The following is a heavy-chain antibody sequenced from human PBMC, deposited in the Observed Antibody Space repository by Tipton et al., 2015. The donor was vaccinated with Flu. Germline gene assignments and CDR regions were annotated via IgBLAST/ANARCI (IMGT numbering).Heavy chain of an antibody. Sequence: TLSLTCTVSGYSISSGYYWDWIRQPPGKGLEYIGSVYYTGGTYFNPSLKSRVTVSIDTSKKQFSLKLNSVAAADTAVYYCARLSLSFNAFDIWGQGTTVIVSS. CDR3: ARLSLSFNAFDI. J-gene: IGHJ3*02. CDR1: GYSISSGYY. D-gene: IGHD2/OR15-2a*01. CDR2: VYYTGGT. V-gene: IGHV4-38-2*02.